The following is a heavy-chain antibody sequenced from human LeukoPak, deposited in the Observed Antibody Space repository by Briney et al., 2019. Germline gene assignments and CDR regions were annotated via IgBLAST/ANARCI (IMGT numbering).Heavy chain of an antibody. Sequence: GGSLRLSCAVSGFTFSSYEMNWVRQAPGKGLQWVSYISIGSSTIYYADSVKGRFTISRDNAKNSLYLQMNILRAEDTAVYYCARGQRTVGSYYYMDVWGKGTTVTASS. CDR3: ARGQRTVGSYYYMDV. CDR1: GFTFSSYE. CDR2: ISIGSSTI. V-gene: IGHV3-48*03. J-gene: IGHJ6*03. D-gene: IGHD1-26*01.